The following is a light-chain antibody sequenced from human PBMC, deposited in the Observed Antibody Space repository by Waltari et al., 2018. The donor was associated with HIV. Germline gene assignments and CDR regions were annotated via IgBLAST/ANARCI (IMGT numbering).Light chain of an antibody. CDR2: RNN. CDR3: AAWDDSLSGYV. CDR1: SSNIGSNY. Sequence: QSVLTQPPSASGTPGQRVTISCSGSSSNIGSNYVYCYQQLPGTAPKLLIYRNNQRPSGVPDRFSGSKSGTSASLAISGLRSEDEADYYCAAWDDSLSGYVFGTGTKVTVL. V-gene: IGLV1-47*01. J-gene: IGLJ1*01.